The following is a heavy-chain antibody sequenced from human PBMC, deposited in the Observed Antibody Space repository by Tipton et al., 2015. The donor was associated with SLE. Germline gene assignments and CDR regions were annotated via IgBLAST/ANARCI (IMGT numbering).Heavy chain of an antibody. J-gene: IGHJ3*02. CDR3: ASPHGRTYYDFWSGYFDAFDI. V-gene: IGHV4-39*07. Sequence: LRLSCTVSGGFISSSTYYWGWIRQPPGKGLEWIGNLYYSGTTYYNMSLKSRVTISVDTSKNQFSLKLSSVTAADTAVYYCASPHGRTYYDFWSGYFDAFDIWGQGTMVTVSS. CDR1: GGFISSSTYY. CDR2: LYYSGTT. D-gene: IGHD3-3*01.